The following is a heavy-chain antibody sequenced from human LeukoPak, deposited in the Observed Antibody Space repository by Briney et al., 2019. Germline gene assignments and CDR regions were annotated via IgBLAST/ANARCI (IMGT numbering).Heavy chain of an antibody. V-gene: IGHV3-23*01. CDR2: ITGAGSST. J-gene: IGHJ4*02. Sequence: GGSLRLSCAASGFTFKSYGMTWVRQVPGKGLEWVSSITGAGSSTKYADSVNGRFTISGDNSKNTVSLQMTGLRAEDTAVYYCARKVAVAMDLDYWGQGTLVTVSS. CDR3: ARKVAVAMDLDY. D-gene: IGHD5-18*01. CDR1: GFTFKSYG.